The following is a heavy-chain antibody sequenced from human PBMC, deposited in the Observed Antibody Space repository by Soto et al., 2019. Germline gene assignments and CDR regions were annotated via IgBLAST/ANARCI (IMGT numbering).Heavy chain of an antibody. CDR2: IYDGGST. D-gene: IGHD7-27*01. Sequence: QVQLQESGPILVKPSQTLSLTCTVSGGSISSVYDYWSWIRQSPDKGLEWIGHIYDGGSTYNNPSLTXRXTXSXXTSQNQCSLPLRSVTAADTAVYHCARGPSGDKVDYWGQGTLVTVSS. CDR3: ARGPSGDKVDY. V-gene: IGHV4-30-4*01. CDR1: GGSISSVYDY. J-gene: IGHJ4*02.